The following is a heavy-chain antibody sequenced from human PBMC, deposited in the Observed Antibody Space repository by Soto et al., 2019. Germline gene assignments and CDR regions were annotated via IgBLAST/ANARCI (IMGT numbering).Heavy chain of an antibody. Sequence: EVQVVESGGALVQPGGSLRLSCAASGFTFSIYWMHWVRQAPGKGLVWVSRINSDGGGTTYADSVKGRFTISRDNAKNTLYLQMNSLRAEDTAVYYCARSRWDYASGTSRISGMDVWGQGTTVSVSS. J-gene: IGHJ6*02. V-gene: IGHV3-74*01. CDR1: GFTFSIYW. D-gene: IGHD3-10*01. CDR3: ARSRWDYASGTSRISGMDV. CDR2: INSDGGGT.